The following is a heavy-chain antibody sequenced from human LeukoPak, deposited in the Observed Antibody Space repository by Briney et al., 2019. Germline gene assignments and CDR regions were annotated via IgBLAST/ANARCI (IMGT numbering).Heavy chain of an antibody. CDR2: ISSSGSTI. V-gene: IGHV3-48*04. CDR1: GFTFSTYG. CDR3: ARDKNWFDP. J-gene: IGHJ5*02. Sequence: GGSLRLSCAASGFTFSTYGIHWVRQAPGKGLEWVTYISSSGSTIYYADSVKGRFTISRDNAKNSLYLQMNSLRAEDTAVYYCARDKNWFDPWGQGTLVTVSS.